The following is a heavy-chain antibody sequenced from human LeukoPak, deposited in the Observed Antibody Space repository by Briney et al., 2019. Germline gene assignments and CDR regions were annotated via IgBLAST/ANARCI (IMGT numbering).Heavy chain of an antibody. CDR3: ARSSGSTLGRFDC. D-gene: IGHD1-26*01. CDR2: IYYSGST. Sequence: ESSETLSLTCTVSGGSISSYYWSWIRQPPGKGLEWIGYIYYSGSTNYNPSLKSRVTISIDTSKNQFSLKLSSVTAADTAVYYCARSSGSTLGRFDCWGQGTLVTVSS. V-gene: IGHV4-59*01. J-gene: IGHJ4*02. CDR1: GGSISSYY.